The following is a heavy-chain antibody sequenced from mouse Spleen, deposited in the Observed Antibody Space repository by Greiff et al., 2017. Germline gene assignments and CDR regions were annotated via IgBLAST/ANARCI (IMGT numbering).Heavy chain of an antibody. J-gene: IGHJ2*01. CDR2: ISSGGGNT. Sequence: EVMLVESGGGLVKLGGSLKLSCAASGFTFSSYAMSWVRQTPEKRLEWVATISSGGGNTYYPDSVKGRFTISRDNAKNTLYLQMSSLKSEDTAMYYCARRTHYYGSSHFDYWGQGTTLTVSS. CDR3: ARRTHYYGSSHFDY. V-gene: IGHV5-9*01. CDR1: GFTFSSYA. D-gene: IGHD1-1*01.